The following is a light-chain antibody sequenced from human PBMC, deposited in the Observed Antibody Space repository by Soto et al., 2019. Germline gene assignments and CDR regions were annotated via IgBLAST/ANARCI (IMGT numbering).Light chain of an antibody. V-gene: IGKV3-20*01. J-gene: IGKJ1*01. Sequence: IVLTQSPGTLSLSPGERVTLSCRASQSVTTRLAWYQHKPGQAPTLLMSGASNRASGVPVRFSGSGSGTDFTLTITRLEPEDFAVYYCQQYGRSGTFGQGTKVDIK. CDR2: GAS. CDR1: QSVTTR. CDR3: QQYGRSGT.